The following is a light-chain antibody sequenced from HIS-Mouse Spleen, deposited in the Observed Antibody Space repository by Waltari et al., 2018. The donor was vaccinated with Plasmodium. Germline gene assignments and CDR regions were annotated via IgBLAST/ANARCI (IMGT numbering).Light chain of an antibody. CDR3: QQRSNWLT. Sequence: EIVLTQSPATLSLSPGERASQSVSSYLAWYQQKPGQAPRLLIYDASHRATGIPARFSGSGAGTDFTLTIRSLEPEDFAVYYCQQRSNWLTFGGGTKVEIK. CDR2: DAS. V-gene: IGKV3-11*01. J-gene: IGKJ4*01. CDR1: QSVSSY.